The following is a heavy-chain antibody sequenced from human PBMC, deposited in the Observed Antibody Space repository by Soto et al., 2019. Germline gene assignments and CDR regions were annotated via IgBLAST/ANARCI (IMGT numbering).Heavy chain of an antibody. Sequence: QVQLQESGPGLVKPSETLSLTCTVSGGSISNYYWSWIRQPPGKGLEWIGYIYYTGRTNYNPSRTSRVTISVDTSENQFSLRLSSVTAADTAIYYCARGRHWLDYWGQGTLVTVSS. D-gene: IGHD6-19*01. V-gene: IGHV4-59*01. CDR3: ARGRHWLDY. CDR2: IYYTGRT. CDR1: GGSISNYY. J-gene: IGHJ4*02.